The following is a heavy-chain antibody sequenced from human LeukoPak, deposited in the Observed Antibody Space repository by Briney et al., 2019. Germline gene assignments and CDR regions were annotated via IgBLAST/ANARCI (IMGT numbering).Heavy chain of an antibody. CDR3: AKDAPPCSGGSCYSGYYFYGMDL. V-gene: IGHV3-30*18. J-gene: IGHJ6*04. CDR2: ISYDGSNK. D-gene: IGHD2-15*01. CDR1: GLTFSSYG. Sequence: GGSLRLSCAVSGLTFSSYGMHWVRQAPGKGLEWVAVISYDGSNKHYADSVKGRFTISRDNSKNTLYLQMNSLRAEDTAVFYCAKDAPPCSGGSCYSGYYFYGMDLWGKGTTVTVSS.